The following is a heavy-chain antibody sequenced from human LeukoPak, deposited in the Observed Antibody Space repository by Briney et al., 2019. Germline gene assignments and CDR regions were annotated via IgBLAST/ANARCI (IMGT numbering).Heavy chain of an antibody. CDR3: ARVVGATRSYYYYGMDV. D-gene: IGHD1-26*01. Sequence: SETLSLTCTVSGGSISSGSYYWSWIRQPAGKGLEWIGYIYHSGSTYYNPSLKSRVTISVDRSKNQFSLKLSSVTAADTAVYYCARVVGATRSYYYYGMDVWGQGTTVTVSS. CDR1: GGSISSGSYY. CDR2: IYHSGST. J-gene: IGHJ6*02. V-gene: IGHV4-30-2*01.